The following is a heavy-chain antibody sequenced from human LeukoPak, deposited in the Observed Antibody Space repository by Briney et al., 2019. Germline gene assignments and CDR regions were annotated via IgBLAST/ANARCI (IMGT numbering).Heavy chain of an antibody. CDR2: ISSSGSTI. CDR1: GFTFSSYE. Sequence: GGSLRLSCAASGFTFSSYEMNWVRQAPGKGLEWVSYISSSGSTIYYADSVKGRFTISRDDAKNSLYLQMNSLRAEDTAVYYCAELGITMSGGVWGKGTTVTVSS. CDR3: AELGITMSGGV. J-gene: IGHJ6*04. D-gene: IGHD3-10*02. V-gene: IGHV3-48*03.